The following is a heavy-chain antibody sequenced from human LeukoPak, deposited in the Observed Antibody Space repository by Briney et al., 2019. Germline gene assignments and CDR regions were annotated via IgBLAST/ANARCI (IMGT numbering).Heavy chain of an antibody. CDR1: GFIFSLHG. D-gene: IGHD5-24*01. CDR3: VKDDGWVQYAN. J-gene: IGHJ4*02. V-gene: IGHV3-23*01. Sequence: GGTLRLSCATSGFIFSLHGMNWVRQAPGKGLEWVSGIRADAVTTYYADSVKGRFIISRDNSKNTVYLQMNSLSAEDAAVYYCVKDDGWVQYANWSQGTLVTVSS. CDR2: IRADAVTT.